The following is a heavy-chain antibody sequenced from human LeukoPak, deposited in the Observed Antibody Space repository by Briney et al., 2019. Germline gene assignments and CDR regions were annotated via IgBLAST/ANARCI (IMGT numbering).Heavy chain of an antibody. CDR1: GGSFSGYY. CDR3: ANYGSGSYRFDP. J-gene: IGHJ5*02. CDR2: IHHSGSG. V-gene: IGHV4-34*09. D-gene: IGHD3-10*01. Sequence: PSETLSLTCAVYGGSFSGYYWSWICQPPGKGLEWIGYIHHSGSGYYNPSLKSRVIISVDTSKNQFSLKLNSVTAADTAEYYCANYGSGSYRFDPWGQGTLVTVSS.